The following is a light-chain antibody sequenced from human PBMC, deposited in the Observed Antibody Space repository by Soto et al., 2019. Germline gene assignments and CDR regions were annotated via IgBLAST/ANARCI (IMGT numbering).Light chain of an antibody. Sequence: IQITHSPSSVSASVGDRVTITCRASQAIASYLNWYQQKPGRAPKLLIYEASSLKSGVPSRFSGSASGTEFTLTISSLQPEDFATYYCQQLNSYPITFGQGTRLDIK. CDR1: QAIASY. J-gene: IGKJ5*01. CDR2: EAS. V-gene: IGKV1-13*02. CDR3: QQLNSYPIT.